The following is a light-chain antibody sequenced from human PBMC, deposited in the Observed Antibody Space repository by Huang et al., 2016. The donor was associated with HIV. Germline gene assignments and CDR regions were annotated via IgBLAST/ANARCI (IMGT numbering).Light chain of an antibody. V-gene: IGKV3-11*01. CDR2: DTS. CDR1: QNIKTY. CDR3: QQRGSWPLT. J-gene: IGKJ4*01. Sequence: EIVLTQSPATLSLPPGERATLSCRASQNIKTYLSWYQQKPGQAPRLLIYDTSSRPTGIPARFSGSGSGTDFTLTISSLEPEDYAVYYCQQRGSWPLTFGGGTKVEIK.